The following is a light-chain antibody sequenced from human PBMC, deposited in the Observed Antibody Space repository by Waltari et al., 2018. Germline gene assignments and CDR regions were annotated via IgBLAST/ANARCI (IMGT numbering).Light chain of an antibody. V-gene: IGLV2-23*02. CDR1: SSDVGNYNL. Sequence: QSGLTQPASVSGSPGQSITISCTGTSSDVGNYNLVSWYKQYPGKAPKLMVYEVTRRSSGVSVRFSGSKSGNTASLTIYGLQSEDEADYYCCSYAGLGIYVFGTGTKVTVL. J-gene: IGLJ1*01. CDR3: CSYAGLGIYV. CDR2: EVT.